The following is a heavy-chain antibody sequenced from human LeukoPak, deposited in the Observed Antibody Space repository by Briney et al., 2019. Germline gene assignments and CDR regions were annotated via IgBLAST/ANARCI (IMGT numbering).Heavy chain of an antibody. V-gene: IGHV4-31*03. Sequence: PSETLSLTCTVSGGSISSSSYYWSWIRQHPGKGLEWIGYIYYSGSTYYNPSLKSRVTISVDTSKNQFSLKLSSVTAADTAVYYCARDRRGVTDYWGQGTLVTVSS. D-gene: IGHD1-26*01. CDR2: IYYSGST. CDR3: ARDRRGVTDY. J-gene: IGHJ4*02. CDR1: GGSISSSSYY.